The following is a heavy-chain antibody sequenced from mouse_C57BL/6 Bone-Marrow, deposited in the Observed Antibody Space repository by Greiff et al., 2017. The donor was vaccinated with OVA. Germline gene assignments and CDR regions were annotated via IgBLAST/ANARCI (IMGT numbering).Heavy chain of an antibody. CDR2: ISNLAYSI. CDR3: ARHGGYYEGDYFDY. V-gene: IGHV5-15*01. J-gene: IGHJ2*01. D-gene: IGHD2-4*01. CDR1: GFTFSDCG. Sequence: EVMLVESGGGLVQPGGSLKLSCAASGFTFSDCGMAWVRQAPRKGPEWVAFISNLAYSIYYADTVTGRFTISRENAKNTLYLEMSSLRSEDTAMYYCARHGGYYEGDYFDYWGQGTTLTVSS.